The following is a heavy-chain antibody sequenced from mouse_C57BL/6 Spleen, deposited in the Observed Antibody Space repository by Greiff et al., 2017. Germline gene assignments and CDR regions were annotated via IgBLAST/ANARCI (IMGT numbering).Heavy chain of an antibody. CDR2: IWSGGST. Sequence: QVQLQQSGPGLVQPSQSLSITCTVSGFSLTSYGVHWVRQSPGKGLEWLGVIWSGGSTDYNAAFISRLSISKDNSKSQVFFKMNSLQADDTAIYXCARGITTVVAREPRDAMDYWGQGTSVTVSS. V-gene: IGHV2-2*01. CDR3: ARGITTVVAREPRDAMDY. D-gene: IGHD1-1*01. J-gene: IGHJ4*01. CDR1: GFSLTSYG.